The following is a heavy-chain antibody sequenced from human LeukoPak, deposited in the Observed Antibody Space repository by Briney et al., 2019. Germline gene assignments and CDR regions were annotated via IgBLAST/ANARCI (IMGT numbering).Heavy chain of an antibody. CDR2: IKEDGRER. CDR1: GFTFSRYR. Sequence: GGSLRLSCAASGFTFSRYRMSWVRQAPGKGLEWVANIKEDGRERYYVDSVKGRFTISRDNAKSSLFLQMNSLRAEDTALYYCVRAFAYGERGCWDQGTLVTVSS. V-gene: IGHV3-7*01. CDR3: VRAFAYGERGC. D-gene: IGHD4-17*01. J-gene: IGHJ4*01.